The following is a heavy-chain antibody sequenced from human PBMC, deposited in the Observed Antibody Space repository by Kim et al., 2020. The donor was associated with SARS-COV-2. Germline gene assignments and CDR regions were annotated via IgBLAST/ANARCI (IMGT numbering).Heavy chain of an antibody. V-gene: IGHV3-30*04. D-gene: IGHD6-13*01. CDR3: ARSKPGIAAAGTFDY. J-gene: IGHJ4*01. CDR1: GFTFSSYA. Sequence: GGSLRLSCAASGFTFSSYAMHWVRQAPGKGLEWVAVISYDGSNKYYADSVKGRFTISRDNSKNTLYLQMNSLRAEDTAVYYCARSKPGIAAAGTFDYWG. CDR2: ISYDGSNK.